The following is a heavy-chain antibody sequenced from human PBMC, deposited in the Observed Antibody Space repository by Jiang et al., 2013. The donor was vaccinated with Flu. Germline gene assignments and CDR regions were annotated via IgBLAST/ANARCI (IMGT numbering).Heavy chain of an antibody. CDR2: ISGTGGGT. CDR3: ARAGLGSGTLNWFDP. Sequence: VQLVESGGDLVQPGGSLRLSCAASGFTFTSYAMNWVRQAPGKGLEWVSGISGTGGGTYYADSVKGRFTISRDNSKNTLYLQMNILRAEDTAVYYCARAGLGSGTLNWFDPWGPGTWSPSPQ. D-gene: IGHD3-10*02. V-gene: IGHV3-23*04. J-gene: IGHJ5*02. CDR1: GFTFTSYA.